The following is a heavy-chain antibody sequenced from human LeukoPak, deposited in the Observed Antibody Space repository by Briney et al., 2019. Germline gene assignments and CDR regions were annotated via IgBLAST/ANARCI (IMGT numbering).Heavy chain of an antibody. J-gene: IGHJ4*02. V-gene: IGHV3-15*01. CDR1: GFTFTKAW. CDR2: IKSKTAGETT. CDR3: TTGWWSSPFFDY. D-gene: IGHD1-26*01. Sequence: GGSLRLSCTASGFTFTKAWMSWVRQAPGKGLEWVGRIKSKTAGETTDYAAPVNGRFTISRDDSKNTLNLQMNSLKTEDTAVYYCTTGWWSSPFFDYWGQGSLVTVSS.